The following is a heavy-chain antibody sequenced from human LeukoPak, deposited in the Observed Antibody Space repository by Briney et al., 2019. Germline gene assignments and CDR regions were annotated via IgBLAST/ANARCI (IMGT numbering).Heavy chain of an antibody. D-gene: IGHD5-18*01. CDR3: AKVSGYSYGTFDY. Sequence: QPGRSLRLSCAASGFTFSSYGMHWVRQAPGKGLEWVAVIWYDGSNKYYADSVKGRFTISGDNSKNTLYLQMNSLRAEDTAVYYCAKVSGYSYGTFDYWGQGTLVTVSS. J-gene: IGHJ4*02. CDR1: GFTFSSYG. CDR2: IWYDGSNK. V-gene: IGHV3-33*06.